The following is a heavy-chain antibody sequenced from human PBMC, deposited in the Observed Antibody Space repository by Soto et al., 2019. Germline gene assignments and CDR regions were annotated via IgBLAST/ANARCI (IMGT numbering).Heavy chain of an antibody. CDR3: TDILGQWLPRD. CDR1: VGSISGSSYY. Sequence: QLQFQESGPGLVKPSETLSLTCTVSVGSISGSSYYWGWIRQPPGKGLEWIGTIYYSGADYYNTSLQSRVATSVDTSSNQFSMKLNSMTAANTAVYYCTDILGQWLPRDWGQGTVVTVSS. J-gene: IGHJ4*02. CDR2: IYYSGAD. V-gene: IGHV4-39*01. D-gene: IGHD6-19*01.